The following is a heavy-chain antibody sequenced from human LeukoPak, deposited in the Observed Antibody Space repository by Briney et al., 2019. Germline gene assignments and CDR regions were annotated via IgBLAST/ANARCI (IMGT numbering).Heavy chain of an antibody. CDR3: ARIEDVDIVATSPLGAFDI. J-gene: IGHJ3*02. CDR2: INPNNGGT. D-gene: IGHD5-12*01. CDR1: GYTFTGYY. V-gene: IGHV1-2*02. Sequence: ASVKVSCKTFGYTFTGYYLHWVRQAPGQGLEWMGWINPNNGGTNSAQKFQGRVTMTRDTSISTAYMELSRLRSDDTAVYYCARIEDVDIVATSPLGAFDIWGQGTMVTVSS.